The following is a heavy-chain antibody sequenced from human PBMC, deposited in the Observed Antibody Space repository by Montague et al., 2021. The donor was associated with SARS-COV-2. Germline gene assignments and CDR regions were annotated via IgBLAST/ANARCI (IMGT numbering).Heavy chain of an antibody. CDR2: IYYSGTT. J-gene: IGHJ6*02. CDR3: ARGLPYQMVAGAIPNYSRDV. Sequence: TLSLTCTVSGASISSGGFYWSWLRQHPGKGLEWIGFIYYSGTTYHNPSLKSRLTISIDTSKNQFSLKLSSVTAADTAVYYCARGLPYQMVAGAIPNYSRDVWGQGTTVTVSS. V-gene: IGHV4-31*03. D-gene: IGHD2-15*01. CDR1: GASISSGGFY.